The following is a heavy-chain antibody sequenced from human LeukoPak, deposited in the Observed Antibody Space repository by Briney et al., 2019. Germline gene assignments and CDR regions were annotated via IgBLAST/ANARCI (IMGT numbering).Heavy chain of an antibody. CDR2: ISGSAQSS. CDR3: AKGLSASGRFNAFDV. V-gene: IGHV3-23*01. D-gene: IGHD3-3*01. Sequence: PGKSLRLSCVASGFTFNNYAINWVRQAPGKGLEWVAAISGSAQSSYHAGSVRGRFTISRDNSKNTLYLRMNSLRVDDTAVYHCAKGLSASGRFNAFDVWGQGTMVTVSS. J-gene: IGHJ3*01. CDR1: GFTFNNYA.